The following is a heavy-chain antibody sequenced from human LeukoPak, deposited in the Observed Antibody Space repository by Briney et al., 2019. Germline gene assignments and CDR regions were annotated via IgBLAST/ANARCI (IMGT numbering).Heavy chain of an antibody. V-gene: IGHV3-30*18. CDR3: AKGAADYDFWSGYLMDV. CDR2: ISYDGSNK. D-gene: IGHD3-3*01. Sequence: GGSLRLSCAASGFTFRSYGMHWVRQAPGKGLEWVAVISYDGSNKYYADSVKGRFTISRDNSKNTPYLQMNSLRAEDTAVYYCAKGAADYDFWSGYLMDVWGQGTTVTVSS. J-gene: IGHJ6*02. CDR1: GFTFRSYG.